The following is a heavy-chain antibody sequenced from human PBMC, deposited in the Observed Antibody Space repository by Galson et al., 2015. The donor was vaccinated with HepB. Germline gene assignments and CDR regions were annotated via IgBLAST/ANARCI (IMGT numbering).Heavy chain of an antibody. CDR2: ISGSGADT. CDR3: AKGLSAAAGTFDS. Sequence: SLRLSCAASGFTFSRCGMSWVRQAPGGGLEWVSAISGSGADTYDADSVRGRFTISRDNSMNTVYLQMNSLRADDTAVYYCAKGLSAAAGTFDSWGQGTLVTVSS. CDR1: GFTFSRCG. J-gene: IGHJ4*02. D-gene: IGHD6-13*01. V-gene: IGHV3-23*01.